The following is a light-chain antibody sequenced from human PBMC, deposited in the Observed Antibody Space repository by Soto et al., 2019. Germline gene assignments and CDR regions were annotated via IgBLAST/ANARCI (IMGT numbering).Light chain of an antibody. CDR3: QQGNSFPLT. CDR1: QAITTW. J-gene: IGKJ4*01. CDR2: DAS. Sequence: DIQMTQSPSSVSASVGDRITITCRASQAITTWLAWYQQKPGKAPTPLISDASTLQSGVPSRFIGSGSGTDFTLTISSLQPEDFATYYCQQGNSFPLTFGGGTKVEIK. V-gene: IGKV1-12*01.